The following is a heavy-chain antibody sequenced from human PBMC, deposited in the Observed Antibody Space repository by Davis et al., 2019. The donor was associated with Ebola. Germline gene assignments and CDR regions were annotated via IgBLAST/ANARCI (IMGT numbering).Heavy chain of an antibody. D-gene: IGHD3-9*01. Sequence: SVKVSCKASGYTFTSYGISWVRQAPGQGLEWMGWINPSGGSTNYAQKFQGRVTITADKSTSTAYMELSSLRSEDTAVYYCATNYDILTGSAGPYGMDVWGQGTTVTVSS. CDR1: GYTFTSYG. V-gene: IGHV1-69*10. CDR3: ATNYDILTGSAGPYGMDV. J-gene: IGHJ6*02. CDR2: INPSGGST.